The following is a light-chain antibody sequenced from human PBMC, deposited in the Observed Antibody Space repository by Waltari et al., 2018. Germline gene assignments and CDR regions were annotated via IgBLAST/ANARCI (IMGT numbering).Light chain of an antibody. V-gene: IGKV1-39*01. J-gene: IGKJ2*01. Sequence: DIQMTQSPSSLSASVGDRVTITCRASQSISSYLNWCQQNPGKAPKLLIYAASSVQSGVPSRISGSGSGTEFTLTISSLQPEDFATYYCQQSYSTPYTFGQGTKLAIK. CDR2: AAS. CDR3: QQSYSTPYT. CDR1: QSISSY.